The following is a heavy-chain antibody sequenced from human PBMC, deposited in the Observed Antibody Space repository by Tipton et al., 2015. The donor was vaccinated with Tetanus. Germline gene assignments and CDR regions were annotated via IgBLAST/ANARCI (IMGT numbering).Heavy chain of an antibody. CDR2: IHPGDSDI. V-gene: IGHV5-51*01. CDR3: ARRRTNTNLFFWFES. Sequence: QLVQSGAEVKRPGESLKISCQASGYNFISYWIGWVRQMPGKGLEWLGTIHPGDSDIQYSPSFRGQVAISADKSINTAYLQLSGLKASDTAIYYCARRRTNTNLFFWFESWGQGTQVTVSS. CDR1: GYNFISYW. J-gene: IGHJ5*01. D-gene: IGHD1/OR15-1a*01.